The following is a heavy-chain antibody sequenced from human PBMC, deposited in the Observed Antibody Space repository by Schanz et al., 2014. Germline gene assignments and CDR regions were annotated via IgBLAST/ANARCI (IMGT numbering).Heavy chain of an antibody. Sequence: QVHLMQSGAEAKKPGASVKVSCKAFGYSFTTYFIHWVRHAPGQGLEWMGRIIPITGITNYAQKFQGRVTFTADKSTSTAFLEVNSLRSEDTAVYYCARTGYDPSLTHWGQGTLVTVSS. CDR1: GYSFTTYF. CDR2: IIPITGIT. D-gene: IGHD5-12*01. V-gene: IGHV1-69*09. J-gene: IGHJ4*02. CDR3: ARTGYDPSLTH.